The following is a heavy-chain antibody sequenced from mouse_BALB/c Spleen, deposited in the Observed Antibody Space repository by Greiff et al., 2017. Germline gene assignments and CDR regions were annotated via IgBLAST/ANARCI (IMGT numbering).Heavy chain of an antibody. CDR1: GFTFSSFG. CDR2: ISSGSSTI. D-gene: IGHD2-4*01. Sequence: EVQRVESGGGLVQPGGSRKLSCAASGFTFSSFGMHWVRQAPEKGLEWVAYISSGSSTIYYADTVKGRFTISRDNPKNTLFLQMTSLRSEDTAMYYCARWGLYYDYDFYAMDYWGQGTSVTVSS. J-gene: IGHJ4*01. V-gene: IGHV5-17*02. CDR3: ARWGLYYDYDFYAMDY.